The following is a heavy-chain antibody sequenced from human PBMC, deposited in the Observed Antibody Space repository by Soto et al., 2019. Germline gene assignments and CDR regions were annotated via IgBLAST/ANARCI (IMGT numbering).Heavy chain of an antibody. J-gene: IGHJ4*02. CDR3: ARDLLAANY. CDR2: INPNGGST. Sequence: QVQLVQSGAEVKKPGASVKLSCKASGYTFTSSYVHWVRQAPGQGLEWVAIINPNGGSTNYAQEFQGRVTVTRDTSTSTVVIELSSLHSDDTAVYYCARDLLAANYWGQGTLVTVSS. D-gene: IGHD2-15*01. CDR1: GYTFTSSY. V-gene: IGHV1-46*01.